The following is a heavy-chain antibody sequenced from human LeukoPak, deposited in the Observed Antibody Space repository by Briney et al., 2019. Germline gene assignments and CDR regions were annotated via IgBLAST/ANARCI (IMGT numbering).Heavy chain of an antibody. J-gene: IGHJ6*03. CDR1: GYTFTGYY. Sequence: ASVKVSCKASGYTFTGYYMHWVRQAPGQGLEGMGWINPNSGGTNYAQKFQGRVTMTRDTSISTAYMELSRLRSDDTAVYYCARKYSYGDYYMDVWGKGTTVTVSS. D-gene: IGHD5-18*01. V-gene: IGHV1-2*02. CDR3: ARKYSYGDYYMDV. CDR2: INPNSGGT.